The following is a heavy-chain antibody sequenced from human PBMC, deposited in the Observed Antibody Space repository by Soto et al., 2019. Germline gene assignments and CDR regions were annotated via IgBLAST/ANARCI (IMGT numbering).Heavy chain of an antibody. CDR3: ARESGGATATLDYYYFYMDV. CDR1: GYRFSDYY. J-gene: IGHJ6*03. V-gene: IGHV1-2*02. Sequence: QVQLVQSGAEVKKPGASVTVSCKASGYRFSDYYLHWVRQAPGQGPEWMGWMNPNSGDTKYAQKFTGRVTMTRDTSVTTAFMELNWLKSDDTAVYYCARESGGATATLDYYYFYMDVWGIGTTVTVSS. CDR2: MNPNSGDT. D-gene: IGHD5-12*01.